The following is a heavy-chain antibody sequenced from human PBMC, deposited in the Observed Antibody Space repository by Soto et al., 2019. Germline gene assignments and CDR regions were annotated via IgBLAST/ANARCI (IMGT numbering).Heavy chain of an antibody. CDR1: GYTFTNYD. V-gene: IGHV1-8*01. CDR3: ARVAVAGTSPPPHGFDY. D-gene: IGHD6-19*01. Sequence: QVQLVQSGAEVKEPGASVKVSCKASGYTFTNYDINWVRQATGQGPEWMGWMNPDSGATGYVQKFQGRVTMTRSTSISTAYMELRSLRSDDTAVYYCARVAVAGTSPPPHGFDYWGQGTLVTVSS. CDR2: MNPDSGAT. J-gene: IGHJ4*02.